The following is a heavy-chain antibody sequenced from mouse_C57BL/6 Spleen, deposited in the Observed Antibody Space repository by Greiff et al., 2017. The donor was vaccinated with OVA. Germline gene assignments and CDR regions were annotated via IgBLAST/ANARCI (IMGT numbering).Heavy chain of an antibody. CDR3: ARWPVVAGNAMDY. Sequence: QVQLQQSGAELVMPGASVKLSCKASGYTFTSYWMHWVKQRPGQGLEWIGEIDPSDSYTNYNQKFKGKSTLTVDKSSSTAYMQLSSLTSEDSAVYYCARWPVVAGNAMDYWGQGTSVTVSS. D-gene: IGHD1-1*01. CDR1: GYTFTSYW. V-gene: IGHV1-69*01. CDR2: IDPSDSYT. J-gene: IGHJ4*01.